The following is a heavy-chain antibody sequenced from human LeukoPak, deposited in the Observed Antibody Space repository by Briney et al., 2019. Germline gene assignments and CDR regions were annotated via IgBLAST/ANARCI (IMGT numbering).Heavy chain of an antibody. CDR3: AREYYYGSGSYFQADFDY. Sequence: GESLKISCKGSGYRFTNYWIGWVRQMPGKGLEWMGIIYPGDSDTRYSPSFQGQVTISADKSISTAYLQWSSLKASDTAMYYCAREYYYGSGSYFQADFDYWGQGTLVTVSS. V-gene: IGHV5-51*01. CDR2: IYPGDSDT. CDR1: GYRFTNYW. D-gene: IGHD3-10*01. J-gene: IGHJ4*02.